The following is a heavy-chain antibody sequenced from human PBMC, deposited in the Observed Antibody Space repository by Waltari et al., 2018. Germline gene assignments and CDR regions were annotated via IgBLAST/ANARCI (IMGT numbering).Heavy chain of an antibody. J-gene: IGHJ4*02. D-gene: IGHD3-9*01. CDR2: IYYSGST. CDR3: ARQLRYFDWLLPHFDY. V-gene: IGHV4-39*01. CDR1: GGSISSSSYY. Sequence: QLQLQESGPGLVKPSETLSLTCTVSGGSISSSSYYWGWIRQPPGKGLEWIGSIYYSGSTFSHPPLKIRVTISVDTSKNQFSLKLSSVTAADTAVYYCARQLRYFDWLLPHFDYWGQGTLVTVSS.